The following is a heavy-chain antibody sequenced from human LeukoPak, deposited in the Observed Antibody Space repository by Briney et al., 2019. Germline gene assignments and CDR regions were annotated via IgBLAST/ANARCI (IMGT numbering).Heavy chain of an antibody. CDR3: AKGHRYCTSGNCNSAIDY. D-gene: IGHD2-15*01. J-gene: IGHJ4*02. CDR2: IYSDGSR. Sequence: GGSLRLSCAASGFTVSSNYMSWVRQAPGKGLEWVSIIYSDGSRYYADSVKGRFTISRDNSKNTLYLQMSSLGAEDTAVYYCAKGHRYCTSGNCNSAIDYWGQGTLVTVSS. CDR1: GFTVSSNY. V-gene: IGHV3-53*01.